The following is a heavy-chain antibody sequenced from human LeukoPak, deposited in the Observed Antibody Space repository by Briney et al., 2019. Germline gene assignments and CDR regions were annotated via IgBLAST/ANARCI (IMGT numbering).Heavy chain of an antibody. J-gene: IGHJ4*02. D-gene: IGHD4-23*01. V-gene: IGHV4-34*01. Sequence: SETLSLTCADYGGPFSGFFWSWIRQPPGKGLEWIGEINYSGGTNYNPSLKSRVTISIDTSKKQFSLKLTSVTAADTAVYYCARQNYGGKKSPFDYWGQGTLVTVSS. CDR1: GGPFSGFF. CDR2: INYSGGT. CDR3: ARQNYGGKKSPFDY.